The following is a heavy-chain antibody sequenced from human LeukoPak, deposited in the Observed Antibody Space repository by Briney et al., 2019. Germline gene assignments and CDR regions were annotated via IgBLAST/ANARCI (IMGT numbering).Heavy chain of an antibody. Sequence: GGSLRLSCAASGFTVSSNYMGWVRQAPGKGLEWVSVIYSGGSTYCADSVKGRFTISRDNSKNTLYLQMNSLRAEDTAVFYCARVEAVATIGYYFNYWGQGTLVTVSS. CDR1: GFTVSSNY. CDR3: ARVEAVATIGYYFNY. V-gene: IGHV3-53*01. J-gene: IGHJ4*02. CDR2: IYSGGST. D-gene: IGHD5-24*01.